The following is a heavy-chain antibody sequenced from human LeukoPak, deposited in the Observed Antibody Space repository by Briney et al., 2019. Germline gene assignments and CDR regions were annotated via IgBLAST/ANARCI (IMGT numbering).Heavy chain of an antibody. Sequence: SETLSLTCTVSGGSISSHYWSWIRQPPGKGLEWIGYIYYSGSTNYNSSLKSRVTISVDTSKSQFSLKLTSVTAADTAVYYCAVYYDSSGFYGAFDYWGQGILVSVSS. CDR3: AVYYDSSGFYGAFDY. J-gene: IGHJ4*02. V-gene: IGHV4-59*11. CDR2: IYYSGST. CDR1: GGSISSHY. D-gene: IGHD3-22*01.